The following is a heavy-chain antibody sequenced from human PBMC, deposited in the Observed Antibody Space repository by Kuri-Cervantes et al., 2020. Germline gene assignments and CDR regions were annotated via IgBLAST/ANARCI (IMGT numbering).Heavy chain of an antibody. CDR2: IKQDGSEK. D-gene: IGHD4-23*01. J-gene: IGHJ6*02. V-gene: IGHV3-7*01. CDR3: ARRTTVVTPVTYYYYYGMDV. Sequence: GESLKIYCAASGFTVSSNYMSWVRQAPGKGLEWVANIKQDGSEKYYVDSVKGRFTISRDNAKNSLYLQMNSLRDEDTAVYYCARRTTVVTPVTYYYYYGMDVWGQGTTVTVSS. CDR1: GFTVSSNY.